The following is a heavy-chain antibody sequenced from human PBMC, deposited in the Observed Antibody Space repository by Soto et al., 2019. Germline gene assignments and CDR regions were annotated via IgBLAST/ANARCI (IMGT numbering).Heavy chain of an antibody. V-gene: IGHV3-66*01. CDR3: VRGGGYGDLAVVDY. CDR2: IYSGGGT. CDR1: GITVSSNS. D-gene: IGHD4-17*01. Sequence: EVQLVESGGGLVQPGGSLRLSCAASGITVSSNSMSWVRQAPGKGLVWVSVIYSGGGTFYADSVKGRFTISRDISKNTLYLQMNSLRVEDTAVYYCVRGGGYGDLAVVDYWGQGTLVAVSS. J-gene: IGHJ4*02.